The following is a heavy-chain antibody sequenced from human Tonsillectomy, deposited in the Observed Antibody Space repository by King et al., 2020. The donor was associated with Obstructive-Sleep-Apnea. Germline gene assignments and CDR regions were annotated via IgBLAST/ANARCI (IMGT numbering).Heavy chain of an antibody. CDR1: GFSFNNYG. V-gene: IGHV3-30*02. Sequence: VQLVESGGGVVPPGRSLRLSCVASGFSFNNYGMHWVRQIPGKGLWGGTFIRYVGSNKEYADSVKGRFTISRDNSKKTLYVQMNRLRTEDTAVYYCATLSGTTSGAFDIWGQGTMVTVSS. CDR2: IRYVGSNK. J-gene: IGHJ3*02. D-gene: IGHD1-20*01. CDR3: ATLSGTTSGAFDI.